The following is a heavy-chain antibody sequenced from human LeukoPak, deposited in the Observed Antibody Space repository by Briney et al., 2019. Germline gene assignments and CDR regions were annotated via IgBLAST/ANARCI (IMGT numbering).Heavy chain of an antibody. D-gene: IGHD3-16*02. CDR3: TTVTAGYDYVWGSYRYIYFDY. CDR1: GFTFSNAW. CDR2: IKSKTDGGTT. V-gene: IGHV3-15*01. Sequence: PGGSLRLSCAASGFTFSNAWMSWVRQAPGKGLGWVGRIKSKTDGGTTDYAAPVKGRFTISRDDSKNTLYLQMNSLKTEDTAVYYCTTVTAGYDYVWGSYRYIYFDYWGQGTLVTVSS. J-gene: IGHJ4*02.